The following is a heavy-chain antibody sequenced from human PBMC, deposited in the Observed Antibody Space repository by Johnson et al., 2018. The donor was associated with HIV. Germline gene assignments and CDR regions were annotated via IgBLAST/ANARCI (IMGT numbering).Heavy chain of an antibody. V-gene: IGHV3-30*19. Sequence: QVQLVESGGGVVQPGRSLRLSCAASGFTFSSYGMHWVRQAPGKGLEWVAVISYDGSNKYYADSVKGRFTISRDNSKNTLYLQMNSLRAEDTAVYHCARATRGGTYYNFWSGPDAFDIWGQGIMVTVSS. D-gene: IGHD3-3*01. J-gene: IGHJ3*02. CDR3: ARATRGGTYYNFWSGPDAFDI. CDR2: ISYDGSNK. CDR1: GFTFSSYG.